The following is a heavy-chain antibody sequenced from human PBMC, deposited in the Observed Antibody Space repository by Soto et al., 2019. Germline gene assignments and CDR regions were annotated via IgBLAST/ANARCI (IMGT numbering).Heavy chain of an antibody. CDR3: ARSQGGYSYGGSYDY. J-gene: IGHJ4*02. CDR2: ISSSSSYI. Sequence: GGSLRLTCAASVFTFSSYSMNWVRQAPGKGLEWVSSISSSSSYIYYADSVKGRFTISRDNAKNSLYLQMNSLRAEDTAVYYCARSQGGYSYGGSYDYWGQGTLVTVSS. D-gene: IGHD5-18*01. CDR1: VFTFSSYS. V-gene: IGHV3-21*01.